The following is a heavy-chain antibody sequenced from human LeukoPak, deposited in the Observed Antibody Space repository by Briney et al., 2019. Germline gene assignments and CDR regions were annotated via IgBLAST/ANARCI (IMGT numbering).Heavy chain of an antibody. CDR3: TKDRAVGARGEYFRH. V-gene: IGHV3-30*18. D-gene: IGHD1-26*01. Sequence: PGRSLRLSCAASGFTFSSCGMHWVRQAPGKGLEWVAVISYDGSTQYYGDSVKGRFTISRDNSKNTLFLQMSGLRTEDTALYYCTKDRAVGARGEYFRHWGQGTLVTVSS. CDR1: GFTFSSCG. CDR2: ISYDGSTQ. J-gene: IGHJ1*01.